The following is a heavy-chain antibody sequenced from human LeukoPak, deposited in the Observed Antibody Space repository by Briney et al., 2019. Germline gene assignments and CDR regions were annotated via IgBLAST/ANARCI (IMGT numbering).Heavy chain of an antibody. D-gene: IGHD3-22*01. Sequence: GGSLRLSCAASGFTFSDYWMHWVRQVPGKGLAWVSRINSDGTSTVYADSVKGRFTMSRNNAKNMLYLEMDSLRAEDTAVYFCAREGLPYYESSGSYVWFDPWGQGTLVTVSS. CDR2: INSDGTST. J-gene: IGHJ5*02. CDR3: AREGLPYYESSGSYVWFDP. V-gene: IGHV3-74*01. CDR1: GFTFSDYW.